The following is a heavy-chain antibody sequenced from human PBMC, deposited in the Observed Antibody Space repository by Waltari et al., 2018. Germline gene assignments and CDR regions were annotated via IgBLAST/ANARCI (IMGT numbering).Heavy chain of an antibody. Sequence: ISSDNAKNTLYLQMNSLRVEDTAVYYCAREGTNRDRYFDYWGQGTLVTVSP. J-gene: IGHJ4*02. D-gene: IGHD3-10*01. CDR3: AREGTNRDRYFDY. V-gene: IGHV3-74*01.